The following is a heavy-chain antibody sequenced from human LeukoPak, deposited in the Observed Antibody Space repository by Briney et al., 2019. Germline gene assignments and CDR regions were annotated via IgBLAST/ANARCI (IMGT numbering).Heavy chain of an antibody. D-gene: IGHD3-9*01. V-gene: IGHV4-34*01. CDR2: INHSGST. Sequence: SETLSLTCAVYGGSFSGYYWSWIRQPPGKGLEGIGEINHSGSTNYNPSLKSRVTISVDTSKNQFSLKLSSVTAADTAVYSCARGPILTDYYYSLQHWGQGTLVTVSS. CDR1: GGSFSGYY. CDR3: ARGPILTDYYYSLQH. J-gene: IGHJ1*01.